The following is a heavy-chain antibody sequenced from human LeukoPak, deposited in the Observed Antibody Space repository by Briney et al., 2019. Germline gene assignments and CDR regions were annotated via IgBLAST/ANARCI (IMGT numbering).Heavy chain of an antibody. Sequence: GGSLRLSCAASGFTFTNAWMTWVRQAPGKGLECVGHIKSKTDGGTTDYTAPVKGRFTISRDDSKNTLYLQMNSLKTEDTAVYYCATEHGSGSSDFDYWGQGTLVTVSS. J-gene: IGHJ4*02. CDR2: IKSKTDGGTT. D-gene: IGHD2-15*01. CDR1: GFTFTNAW. V-gene: IGHV3-15*01. CDR3: ATEHGSGSSDFDY.